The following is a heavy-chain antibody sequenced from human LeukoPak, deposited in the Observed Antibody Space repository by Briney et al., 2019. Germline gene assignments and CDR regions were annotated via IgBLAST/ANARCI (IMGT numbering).Heavy chain of an antibody. Sequence: GESLRLSCAASGFAFNYAWVSWVRQAPGKGLEWVSAISGSGGSTYYADSVKGRFTISRDNSKNTLYLQMNSLRAEDTAVYYCAKAGRGGAITLVRGVKGDYYYMDVWGKGTTVTISS. CDR3: AKAGRGGAITLVRGVKGDYYYMDV. D-gene: IGHD3-10*01. CDR1: GFAFNYAW. J-gene: IGHJ6*03. V-gene: IGHV3-23*01. CDR2: ISGSGGST.